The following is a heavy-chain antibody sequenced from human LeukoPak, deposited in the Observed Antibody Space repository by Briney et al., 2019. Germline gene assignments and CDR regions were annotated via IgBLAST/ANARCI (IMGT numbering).Heavy chain of an antibody. Sequence: GASVKVSCKASGYTFTSYGTSWVRQAPGQGREWRGWISGYNGNTNYAQKLQGRVTITTYTSTSTAYMELRSLRSDDTAVYYCARGPIIDIVIVPAADDYYYMDVWGTGTTVTVSS. J-gene: IGHJ6*03. V-gene: IGHV1-18*01. CDR3: ARGPIIDIVIVPAADDYYYMDV. CDR1: GYTFTSYG. D-gene: IGHD2-2*01. CDR2: ISGYNGNT.